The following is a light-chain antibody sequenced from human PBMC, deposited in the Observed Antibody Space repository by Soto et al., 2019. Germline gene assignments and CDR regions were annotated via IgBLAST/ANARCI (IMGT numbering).Light chain of an antibody. Sequence: QSVLTQPASVSGSPGQSITISCTGTSSDVGGYKYVSWYQQHPGKAPKLMIYEVRNRPSGVSNRFSGSKSGNTASLTISGLQAEDEADYYCSAYTSSSTVFGGGTKLTVL. J-gene: IGLJ3*02. CDR3: SAYTSSSTV. CDR1: SSDVGGYKY. V-gene: IGLV2-14*01. CDR2: EVR.